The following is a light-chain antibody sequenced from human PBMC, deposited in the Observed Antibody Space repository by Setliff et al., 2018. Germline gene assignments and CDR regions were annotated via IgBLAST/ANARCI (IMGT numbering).Light chain of an antibody. Sequence: QSVLAQPPSASGSPGQSVTISCTGTSSDVGGYNRVSWYQQYPGKAPKVMIYEVTKRPSGVPDRFSGSRSGVTASLTISGLQAEDESDYYCCSYAGNSYVFGTGTKVTVL. J-gene: IGLJ1*01. CDR3: CSYAGNSYV. CDR2: EVT. CDR1: SSDVGGYNR. V-gene: IGLV2-8*01.